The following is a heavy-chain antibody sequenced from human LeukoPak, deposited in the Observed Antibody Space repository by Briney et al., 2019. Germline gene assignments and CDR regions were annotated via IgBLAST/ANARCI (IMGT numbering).Heavy chain of an antibody. Sequence: GASVKVSCKASGYTFTGYYMHWVRQAPGQGLEWMGWINPNSGGTNYAQKFQGWVTMTRDTSISTAYMELSRLRSDDTAVYYCARVSGYSSSWYSFDYWGQGTLVTVSS. D-gene: IGHD6-13*01. CDR2: INPNSGGT. J-gene: IGHJ4*02. CDR3: ARVSGYSSSWYSFDY. CDR1: GYTFTGYY. V-gene: IGHV1-2*04.